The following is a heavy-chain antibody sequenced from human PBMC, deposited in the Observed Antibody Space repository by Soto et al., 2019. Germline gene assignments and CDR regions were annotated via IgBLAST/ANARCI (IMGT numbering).Heavy chain of an antibody. CDR3: ATGPKHNYHTSTWNGGFDS. D-gene: IGHD3-22*01. J-gene: IGHJ4*02. CDR1: GDSISSPDYY. CDR2: IYYTGNN. Sequence: SETLSLTCTVSGDSISSPDYYWTWVRQPPGKGLEWVGYIYYTGNNFYNPALQSRIAMSVDPSTNQFSLNLASVTAADTAVYYSATGPKHNYHTSTWNGGFDSCGPGTLVTLCS. V-gene: IGHV4-30-4*01.